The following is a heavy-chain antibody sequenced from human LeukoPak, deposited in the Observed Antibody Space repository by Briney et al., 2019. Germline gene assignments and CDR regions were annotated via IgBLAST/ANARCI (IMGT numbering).Heavy chain of an antibody. CDR1: GYTFTGYY. CDR2: INPNSGGT. D-gene: IGHD6-19*01. Sequence: ASVKVSCKASGYTFTGYYMHWVRQAPGQGLEWMGWINPNSGGTNYAQKFQGWVTMTRDTSISTAYMELSRLRSDDTAVYYCARDGASGWHAFDIWGQGTMVTVSS. V-gene: IGHV1-2*04. CDR3: ARDGASGWHAFDI. J-gene: IGHJ3*02.